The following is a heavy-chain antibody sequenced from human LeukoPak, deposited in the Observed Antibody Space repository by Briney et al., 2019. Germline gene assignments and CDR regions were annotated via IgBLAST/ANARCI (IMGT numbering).Heavy chain of an antibody. V-gene: IGHV4-34*01. CDR2: INHSGST. Sequence: SETLSLTCAVYGGSFSGYYWSWIRQPPGKGLEWIGEINHSGSTNYNPSLKSRVTISVDTSKNQFSLKLRSVTAADTAVYYCARASDYAEVEYWGQGTLVTVSS. CDR1: GGSFSGYY. D-gene: IGHD4-17*01. J-gene: IGHJ4*02. CDR3: ARASDYAEVEY.